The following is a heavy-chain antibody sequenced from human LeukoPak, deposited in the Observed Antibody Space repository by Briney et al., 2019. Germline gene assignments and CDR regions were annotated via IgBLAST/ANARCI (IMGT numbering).Heavy chain of an antibody. CDR1: GFTVSSNY. J-gene: IGHJ6*02. Sequence: GGSLRLSCAASGFTVSSNYMSWVRQAPGKGLEWVSVIYSGGSTYYADSVKGRFTISRDNSKNTLYLQMNSLRAEDTAVYYCARTLAYPYCYYYGMDVWGQGTTVTVSS. V-gene: IGHV3-66*01. D-gene: IGHD2-2*02. CDR2: IYSGGST. CDR3: ARTLAYPYCYYYGMDV.